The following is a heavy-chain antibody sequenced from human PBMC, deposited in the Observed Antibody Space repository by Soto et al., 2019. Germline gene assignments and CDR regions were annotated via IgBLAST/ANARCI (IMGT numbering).Heavy chain of an antibody. CDR3: ARGKGYDYVWGSYRYCNLFNP. Sequence: ASVKVSCKASGYTFTGYYMHWVRQAPGQGLEWMGWINPNSGGTNYAQKFQGRVTMTRDTSICTAYMELSRLRADDTAVYYCARGKGYDYVWGSYRYCNLFNPWGQGTRVTLSS. V-gene: IGHV1-2*02. J-gene: IGHJ5*02. D-gene: IGHD3-16*02. CDR1: GYTFTGYY. CDR2: INPNSGGT.